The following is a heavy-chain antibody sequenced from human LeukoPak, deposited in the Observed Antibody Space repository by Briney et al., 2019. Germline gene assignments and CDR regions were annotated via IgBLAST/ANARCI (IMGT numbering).Heavy chain of an antibody. Sequence: PGGSLRLSCAASGFTFSSYAMSWVRQAPGKGLEWVSSISGSGSSTYYADSVKGRFTISRDNSKNTLYLQMNSLRAEDTAVYYCAKDLGRILWCSSTSCYFYYFDYWGQGPLVTVSS. CDR3: AKDLGRILWCSSTSCYFYYFDY. CDR1: GFTFSSYA. J-gene: IGHJ4*02. CDR2: ISGSGSST. V-gene: IGHV3-23*01. D-gene: IGHD2-2*01.